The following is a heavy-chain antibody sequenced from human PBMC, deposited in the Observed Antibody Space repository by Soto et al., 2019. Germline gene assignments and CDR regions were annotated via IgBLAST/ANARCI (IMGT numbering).Heavy chain of an antibody. CDR1: DDSSSSYK. V-gene: IGHV4-59*05. CDR3: ARRLDDILTGSHYYYYGMNV. CDR2: IYYSGST. Sequence: SETLSLTCTVSDDSSSSYKWSWIRQPPGRRLEWIGSIYYSGSTYYNPSLKSRVTISVDTSKNQFSLKLSSVTAADTAVYYCARRLDDILTGSHYYYYGMNVWGQGTTVTVSS. J-gene: IGHJ6*02. D-gene: IGHD3-9*01.